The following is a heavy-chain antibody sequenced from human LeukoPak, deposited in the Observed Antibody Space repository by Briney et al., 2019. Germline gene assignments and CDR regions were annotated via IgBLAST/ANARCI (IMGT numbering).Heavy chain of an antibody. D-gene: IGHD2-15*01. CDR1: GFTFSSYS. V-gene: IGHV3-21*01. Sequence: GGSLRLSCAASGFTFSSYSMNWVRQAPGKGLEWVSSISSSSSYIYYADSVKGRFTISRDNAKNSLYLQMNSLRAEDTAVYYCARLEGYCSGGSCYYYYGMDVWGKGTTVTVSS. CDR3: ARLEGYCSGGSCYYYYGMDV. CDR2: ISSSSSYI. J-gene: IGHJ6*04.